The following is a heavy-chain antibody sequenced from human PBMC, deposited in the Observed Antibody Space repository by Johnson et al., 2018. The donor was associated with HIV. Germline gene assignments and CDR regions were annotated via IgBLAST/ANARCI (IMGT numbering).Heavy chain of an antibody. D-gene: IGHD1-7*01. J-gene: IGHJ3*02. CDR3: AKDSMNFHDAFDN. CDR1: GFTFDDYA. V-gene: IGHV3-9*01. CDR2: ISWNSGSI. Sequence: VQLVESEGGLVQPDRSLRLSCAASGFTFDDYAMHWVRQAPGKGLEWVSGISWNSGSIGYADSVKGRFTISRDNAKNSLYLQMNSLRAEDTALYYCAKDSMNFHDAFDNWGQGTMVTVSS.